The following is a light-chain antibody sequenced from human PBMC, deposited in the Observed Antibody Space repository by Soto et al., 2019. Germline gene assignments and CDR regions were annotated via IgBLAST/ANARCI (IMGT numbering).Light chain of an antibody. CDR2: EVS. J-gene: IGLJ1*01. V-gene: IGLV2-14*01. CDR3: SSYTSSSTPYV. CDR1: SSDVGGYNY. Sequence: QSVLTQPASVSGSPGQSITISCTGTSSDVGGYNYVSWYQHHPGKAPKLMIYEVSNRPSGVSNLFSGSKSGNTASLTISGLQAEDEADYYCSSYTSSSTPYVFGTGAKLTVL.